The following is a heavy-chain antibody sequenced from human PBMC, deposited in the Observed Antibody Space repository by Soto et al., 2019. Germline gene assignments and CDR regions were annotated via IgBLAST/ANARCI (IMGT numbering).Heavy chain of an antibody. Sequence: GGSLRLSCAASGFTFSSYGMHWVRQAPGKGLEWVAVISYDGTNKYYADSVKGRFTLSRDNSKNTLYLQMNSLRAEDTAVYYCAKDRSSSWLSSGWYDYWGQGTLVTVSS. CDR1: GFTFSSYG. D-gene: IGHD6-19*01. CDR2: ISYDGTNK. V-gene: IGHV3-30*18. CDR3: AKDRSSSWLSSGWYDY. J-gene: IGHJ4*02.